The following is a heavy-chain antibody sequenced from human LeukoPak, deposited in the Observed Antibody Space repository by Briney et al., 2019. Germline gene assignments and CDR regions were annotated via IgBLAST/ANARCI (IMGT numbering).Heavy chain of an antibody. V-gene: IGHV4-4*08. CDR1: GGSLSGYY. D-gene: IGHD2-2*01. J-gene: IGHJ4*02. CDR2: VNAVGST. CDR3: ARRVPAASGGGFDY. Sequence: SETLSLTCAVSGGSLSGYYWNWIRQPPGKGLEWIGYVNAVGSTKYNPSLSSRLTISVDKSKNQFSLKLNSVTAANSAVYFCARRVPAASGGGFDYWGQGTLVAVSS.